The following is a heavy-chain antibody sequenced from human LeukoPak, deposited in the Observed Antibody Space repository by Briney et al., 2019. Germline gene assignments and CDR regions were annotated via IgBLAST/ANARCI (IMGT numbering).Heavy chain of an antibody. V-gene: IGHV4-31*03. D-gene: IGHD3-22*01. Sequence: SETLSLTCNVSGGSISSGGHYWSWIRQHPGKGLEWIGYIYYSGSTYYNLSLKSRATMSVDTPKNQVSLKLSSVTAADTAVYHCARSDKSGYYFDYWGQGTLVTVSS. CDR2: IYYSGST. J-gene: IGHJ4*02. CDR1: GGSISSGGHY. CDR3: ARSDKSGYYFDY.